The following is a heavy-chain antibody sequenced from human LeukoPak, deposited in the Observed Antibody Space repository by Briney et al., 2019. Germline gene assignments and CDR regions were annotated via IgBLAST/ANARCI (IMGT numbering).Heavy chain of an antibody. CDR1: GFTFSSYA. CDR2: MSSGGSYI. Sequence: PGGSLRLSCAASGFTFSSYAMTWVRQAPGKGLEWVSSMSSGGSYIYYAESVRGRFTISRDNAKDSLFLLMNSLRVEDTAVYYCARGRPTGSSRRFVVQWGQGTLVTVSS. J-gene: IGHJ4*02. D-gene: IGHD2-15*01. V-gene: IGHV3-21*06. CDR3: ARGRPTGSSRRFVVQ.